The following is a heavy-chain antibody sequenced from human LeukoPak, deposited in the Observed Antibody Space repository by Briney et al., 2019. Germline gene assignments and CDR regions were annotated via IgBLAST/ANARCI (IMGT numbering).Heavy chain of an antibody. D-gene: IGHD6-19*01. CDR3: SKGTGTTGWFIDY. Sequence: GGSPRLSCAASGFTFSTSAMHWVRQAPGKGLEWVAFIQFDGANKYYADSVRGRFTVSRDNSKNTLYLQMNSLTVEETAVYYCSKGTGTTGWFIDYWGQGTLVTVSS. V-gene: IGHV3-30*02. J-gene: IGHJ4*02. CDR2: IQFDGANK. CDR1: GFTFSTSA.